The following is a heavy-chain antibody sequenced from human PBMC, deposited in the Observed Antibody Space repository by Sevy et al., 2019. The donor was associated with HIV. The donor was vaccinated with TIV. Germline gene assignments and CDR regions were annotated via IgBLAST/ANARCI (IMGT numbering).Heavy chain of an antibody. Sequence: GGSLRLSCAASGFTFSSYGMHWVRQAPGKGLEWVASINQDGSTRYYVDSVKGRFTISRDNAKNSLVLQMNSLRVEDTAVYYCTRSVGTSTCYWGQGALVTVSS. J-gene: IGHJ4*02. CDR1: GFTFSSYG. CDR2: INQDGSTR. V-gene: IGHV3-7*01. CDR3: TRSVGTSTCY. D-gene: IGHD6-13*01.